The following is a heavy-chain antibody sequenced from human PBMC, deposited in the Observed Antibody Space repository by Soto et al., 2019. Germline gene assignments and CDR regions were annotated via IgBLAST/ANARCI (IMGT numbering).Heavy chain of an antibody. CDR2: ISGSGGST. J-gene: IGHJ1*01. Sequence: EVQLLESGGGLVQPGGSLRLSCAASGFTFSSYAMSWVRQAPGKGLEWVSAISGSGGSTYYADSVKGRFTISRDNSKNTLYLQMNSLRAEDTAVYYCATHIVVVVAATLGVGYFQHWGQGTLVTVSS. CDR3: ATHIVVVVAATLGVGYFQH. D-gene: IGHD2-15*01. V-gene: IGHV3-23*01. CDR1: GFTFSSYA.